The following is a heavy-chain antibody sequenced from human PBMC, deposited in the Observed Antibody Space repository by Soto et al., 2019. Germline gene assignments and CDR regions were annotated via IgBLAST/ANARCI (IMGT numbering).Heavy chain of an antibody. V-gene: IGHV1-69*01. D-gene: IGHD4-17*01. CDR1: ADTFNSYS. CDR2: ITPVFGTA. Sequence: QVQLVQSGAEVKKPGSSVKVSCKASADTFNSYSLSWLRQAPGQRLEWMGGITPVFGTAYYAQSFEDRLTITAYDSTSTVYMELSSLRSDDTAVYYCARSLEGTTVTNWFDPWGQGALVTVSS. CDR3: ARSLEGTTVTNWFDP. J-gene: IGHJ5*02.